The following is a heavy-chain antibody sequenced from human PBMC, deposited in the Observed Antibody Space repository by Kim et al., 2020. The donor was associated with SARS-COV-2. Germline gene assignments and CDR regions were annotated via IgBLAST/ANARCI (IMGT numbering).Heavy chain of an antibody. D-gene: IGHD3-22*01. J-gene: IGHJ4*02. CDR2: IYYSGST. Sequence: SETLSLTCTVSGGSISSYYWSWIRQPPGKGLEWIGYIYYSGSTNYNPSLKSRVTISVDTSKNQSSLKLSSVTAADTAVYYCAGDRDSSGYSFDYWSQGTLVAVCS. V-gene: IGHV4-59*13. CDR3: AGDRDSSGYSFDY. CDR1: GGSISSYY.